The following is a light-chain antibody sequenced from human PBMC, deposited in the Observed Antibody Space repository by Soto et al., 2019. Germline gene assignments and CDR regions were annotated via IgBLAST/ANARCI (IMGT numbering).Light chain of an antibody. V-gene: IGKV1-6*01. J-gene: IGKJ1*01. CDR2: GAS. Sequence: AIPMTQSPSSVSASVGDRVTITCRASQGIRNDLGWYQQRPGKAPKLLIYGASTLQSGVPARFSGSGSGTEFTLTISSLQPEDFATYYCLQDYGYPRTFGQGTKVDI. CDR1: QGIRND. CDR3: LQDYGYPRT.